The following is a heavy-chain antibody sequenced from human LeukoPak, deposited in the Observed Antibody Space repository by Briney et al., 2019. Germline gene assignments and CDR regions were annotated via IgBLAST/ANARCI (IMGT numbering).Heavy chain of an antibody. CDR1: GFTFSSYA. Sequence: GGSLRLSCAASGFTFSSYAMSWVRQAPGKGLEWVSAISGSGGSTYYADSVKGRFTISRDNSKNTLYLQMNSLRAEDTAVYYCAKGGSGPSLEPSPFDYWGQGTLVTVSS. V-gene: IGHV3-23*01. CDR3: AKGGSGPSLEPSPFDY. D-gene: IGHD1-1*01. CDR2: ISGSGGST. J-gene: IGHJ4*02.